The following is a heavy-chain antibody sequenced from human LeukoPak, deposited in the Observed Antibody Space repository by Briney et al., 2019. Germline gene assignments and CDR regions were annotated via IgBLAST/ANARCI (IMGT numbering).Heavy chain of an antibody. Sequence: GGSLRLSCAASGFTFSRYWMSWVRQAPGKGLEWVANIKQDGSEKYCVDSVKGRFTISRDNAKNSLYLQMNSLRAEDTAVYYCAREAEGRFLERSIEQAGGGQGTLVTVSS. CDR1: GFTFSRYW. D-gene: IGHD3-3*01. CDR3: AREAEGRFLERSIEQAG. CDR2: IKQDGSEK. V-gene: IGHV3-7*01. J-gene: IGHJ4*02.